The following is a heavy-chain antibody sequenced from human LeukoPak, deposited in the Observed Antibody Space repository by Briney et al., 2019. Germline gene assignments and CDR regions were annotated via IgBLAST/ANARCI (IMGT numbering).Heavy chain of an antibody. Sequence: ASVKVSCKASGYTFTGCFIHYVRQAPGQGLEWMGWIDPNSDNIRYSETFKDRVTMTRDTSTNTAYMELSWLRSDDTALYYCARGWESPLDYWGQGTLVTVSS. V-gene: IGHV1-2*02. CDR3: ARGWESPLDY. D-gene: IGHD1-26*01. CDR2: IDPNSDNI. CDR1: GYTFTGCF. J-gene: IGHJ4*02.